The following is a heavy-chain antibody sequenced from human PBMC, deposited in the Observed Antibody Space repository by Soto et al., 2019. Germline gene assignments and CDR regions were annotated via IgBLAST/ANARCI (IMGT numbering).Heavy chain of an antibody. D-gene: IGHD3-22*01. V-gene: IGHV1-69*13. Sequence: SVKVSCKASGGTFSSYAISWVRQAPGQGLEWMGGIIPIFGTANYAQKFQGRVTITADEYTGTAYMELSSLGSEDTAVYYCARGGNYYESSGYYSYFDYGGQGTLVTVSS. CDR1: GGTFSSYA. CDR3: ARGGNYYESSGYYSYFDY. J-gene: IGHJ4*02. CDR2: IIPIFGTA.